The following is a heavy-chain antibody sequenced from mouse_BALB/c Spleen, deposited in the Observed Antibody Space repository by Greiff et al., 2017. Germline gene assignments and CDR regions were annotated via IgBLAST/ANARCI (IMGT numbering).Heavy chain of an antibody. CDR1: GFTFSDYY. V-gene: IGHV5-4*02. Sequence: EVQLVESGGGLVKPGGSLKLSCAASGFTFSDYYMYWVRQTPEKRLEWVATISDGGSYTYYPDSVKGRFTISRDNAKNNLYLQMSSLKSEDTAMYYCAREGGGNYGYFDVWGAGTTVTVSS. D-gene: IGHD2-1*01. CDR2: ISDGGSYT. J-gene: IGHJ1*01. CDR3: AREGGGNYGYFDV.